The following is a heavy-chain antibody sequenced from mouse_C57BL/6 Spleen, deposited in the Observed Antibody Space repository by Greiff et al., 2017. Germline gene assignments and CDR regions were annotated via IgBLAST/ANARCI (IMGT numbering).Heavy chain of an antibody. D-gene: IGHD2-5*01. CDR3: ARLYYSNSYFDY. J-gene: IGHJ2*01. CDR1: GFTFSSYG. CDR2: ISSGGSYT. Sequence: EVQLVESGGDLVKPGGSLKLSCAASGFTFSSYGMSWVRQTPDKRLEWVATISSGGSYTYYPDSVKGRFTISRDNAKNTLYLQMSSLKSEDTAMYYCARLYYSNSYFDYWGQGTTLTVSS. V-gene: IGHV5-6*01.